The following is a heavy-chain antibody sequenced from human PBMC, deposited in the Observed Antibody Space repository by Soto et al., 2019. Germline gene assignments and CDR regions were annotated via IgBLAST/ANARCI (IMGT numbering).Heavy chain of an antibody. D-gene: IGHD2-2*01. CDR2: IYHSGST. V-gene: IGHV4-61*08. J-gene: IGHJ6*02. CDR1: GVSISSGVYS. Sequence: PSETLSLTCAVSGVSISSGVYSWSWIRQPPGKGLEWIGYIYHSGSTNYNPSLKSRVTISVDTSKNQFSLKLSSVTAADTAVYYCARARIVVVPAAISHYYYYGMDVWGQGTTVTVSS. CDR3: ARARIVVVPAAISHYYYYGMDV.